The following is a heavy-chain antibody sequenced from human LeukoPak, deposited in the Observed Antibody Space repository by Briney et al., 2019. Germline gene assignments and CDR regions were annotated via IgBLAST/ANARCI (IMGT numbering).Heavy chain of an antibody. CDR1: GGSISSYY. J-gene: IGHJ4*02. V-gene: IGHV4-59*12. CDR3: ARFSYGYIPNYFDY. CDR2: IYYSGST. Sequence: SETLSLTCTVSGGSISSYYWSWIRQPPGKGLEWIGYIYYSGSTNYNPSLKSRVTISVDTSKNQFSLKLSSVTAADTAVYYCARFSYGYIPNYFDYWGQGTLVTVSS. D-gene: IGHD5-18*01.